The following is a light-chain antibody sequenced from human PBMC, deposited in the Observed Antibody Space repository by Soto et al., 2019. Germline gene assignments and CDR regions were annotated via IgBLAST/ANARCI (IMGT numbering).Light chain of an antibody. V-gene: IGKV3-20*01. CDR2: DIS. CDR1: QSITASY. Sequence: EIVLTQSPGTLSLSPGERDTLSCRASQSITASYLAWYQQKPGRTPRLLIHDISRRATGTPDRFSGSGSGTDFTLTISRLEPEDFAVYYCQQYGNSPWAFGQGTKVEV. CDR3: QQYGNSPWA. J-gene: IGKJ1*01.